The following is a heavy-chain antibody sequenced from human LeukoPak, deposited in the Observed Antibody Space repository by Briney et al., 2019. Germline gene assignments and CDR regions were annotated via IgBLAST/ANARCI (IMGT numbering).Heavy chain of an antibody. CDR2: IGIDSGNT. CDR3: ARDYKYALDN. J-gene: IGHJ4*02. D-gene: IGHD5-24*01. CDR1: GFTFSDYS. Sequence: GGSLRLSCAASGFTFSDYSMNWFRQAPGKGLEWISYIGIDSGNTNYADSVKGRFTISGDKAKNSLYLQMNSLRVEDTAVYYCARDYKYALDNWGQGTLVTVSS. V-gene: IGHV3-48*01.